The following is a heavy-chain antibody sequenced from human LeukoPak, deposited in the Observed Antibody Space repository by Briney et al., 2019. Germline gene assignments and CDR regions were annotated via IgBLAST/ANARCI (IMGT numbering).Heavy chain of an antibody. CDR3: ARESRENIVIDY. CDR1: GFTFDDYG. J-gene: IGHJ4*02. D-gene: IGHD2-21*01. Sequence: GGSLRLSCAASGFTFDDYGMSWVRQAPGKGLVWVSRNTVGTTATYADSVKGRFTISRDNVKNTLYLQMNSLRAEDTAVYYCARESRENIVIDYWGQGTVVTVSS. CDR2: NTVGTTA. V-gene: IGHV3-74*03.